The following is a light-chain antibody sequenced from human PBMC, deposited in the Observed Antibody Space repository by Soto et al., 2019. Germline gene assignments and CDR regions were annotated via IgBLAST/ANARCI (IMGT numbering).Light chain of an antibody. V-gene: IGKV1-5*03. CDR2: MTS. CDR3: QQYKSFSLT. J-gene: IGKJ4*01. CDR1: QSIDSW. Sequence: DIQMTQSPSTLSASVGDRVTITCRASQSIDSWLAWYQQKPGKAPKLLIYMTSNLESGVPSRFSGSGSGTEFSLTISSLQPDDFATYYCQQYKSFSLTFGGGTRVEVK.